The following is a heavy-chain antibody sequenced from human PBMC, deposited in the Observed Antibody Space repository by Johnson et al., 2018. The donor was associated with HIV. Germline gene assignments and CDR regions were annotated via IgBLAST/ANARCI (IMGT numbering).Heavy chain of an antibody. V-gene: IGHV3-23*04. D-gene: IGHD2-15*01. CDR2: ISGSGGST. CDR1: GFTFSSYA. Sequence: VQLVESGGGLVQPGGSLRLSCAASGFTFSSYAMSWVRQAPGKGLEWVSAISGSGGSTYYADSVKGRLTISRDNSKNTLYLQMNSLRAEDTAVYYCATGYCSGGSCPRDAFDIWGQGTMVTVSS. CDR3: ATGYCSGGSCPRDAFDI. J-gene: IGHJ3*02.